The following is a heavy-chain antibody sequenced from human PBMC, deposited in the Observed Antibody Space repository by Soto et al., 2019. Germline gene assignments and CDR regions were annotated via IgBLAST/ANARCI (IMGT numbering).Heavy chain of an antibody. CDR2: IYPGDSDT. J-gene: IGHJ6*02. CDR3: ARQGYSYGTSYYYYGMDG. D-gene: IGHD5-18*01. Sequence: PGESLKIFCKGSGYSFTSYWIGWVRQMPGKGLEWMGIIYPGDSDTRYSPSFQGQVTISADKSISTAYLQWSSLKASDTAMYYCARQGYSYGTSYYYYGMDGWGQGTTVTVSS. V-gene: IGHV5-51*01. CDR1: GYSFTSYW.